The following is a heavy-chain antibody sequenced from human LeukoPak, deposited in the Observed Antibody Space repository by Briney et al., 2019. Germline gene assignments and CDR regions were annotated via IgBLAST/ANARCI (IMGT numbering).Heavy chain of an antibody. CDR1: GFTVSSNY. CDR2: IYSGGST. J-gene: IGHJ4*02. D-gene: IGHD3-10*01. V-gene: IGHV3-53*01. CDR3: ARAKPKNMARGLVMRRESRYYFDY. Sequence: GGSLRLSCAASGFTVSSNYMSWVRQAPGKGLEWVSVIYSGGSTYYADSVKGRFTTSRDNSKRTLYIQMNSLRAETTAVYYCARAKPKNMARGLVMRRESRYYFDYWGQGTLVTVSS.